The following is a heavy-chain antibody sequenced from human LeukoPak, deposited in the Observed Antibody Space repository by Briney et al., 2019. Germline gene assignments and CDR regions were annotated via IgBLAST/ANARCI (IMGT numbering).Heavy chain of an antibody. CDR2: ISTSGSTI. CDR1: GFTYSDYY. V-gene: IGHV3-11*01. Sequence: PGGSLRLSCAASGFTYSDYYMSWIRQAPGRGLEWVSYISTSGSTIYYADSVKGRFTISRDNAKNSLYLQMNSLRAEDTAVYFCARDGGIAAAGTSYYYYYYGMDVWGQGTTVTVSS. D-gene: IGHD6-13*01. J-gene: IGHJ6*02. CDR3: ARDGGIAAAGTSYYYYYYGMDV.